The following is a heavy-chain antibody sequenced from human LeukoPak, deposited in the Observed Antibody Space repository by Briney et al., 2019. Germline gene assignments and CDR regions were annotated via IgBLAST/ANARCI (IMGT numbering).Heavy chain of an antibody. CDR3: ATDRGGSGYDLEGWFDP. Sequence: ASVKVSCEASGYTFTTYGISWVRQAPEQGLEWMGWISAYNNNTKYAQKFQGRVTMTTDTSTSTAYMELRSLRSDDTAVYYCATDRGGSGYDLEGWFDPWGQATLVTVSS. J-gene: IGHJ5*02. D-gene: IGHD5-12*01. V-gene: IGHV1-18*01. CDR1: GYTFTTYG. CDR2: ISAYNNNT.